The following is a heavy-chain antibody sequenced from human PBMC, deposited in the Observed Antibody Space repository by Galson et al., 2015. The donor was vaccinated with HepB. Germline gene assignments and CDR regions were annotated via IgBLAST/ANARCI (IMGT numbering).Heavy chain of an antibody. J-gene: IGHJ4*02. CDR1: GFTFSNAW. CDR2: IKSKPAGGTT. D-gene: IGHD5-24*01. V-gene: IGHV3-15*01. CDR3: TTDLGDGYSGY. Sequence: SLRLSCAASGFTFSNAWMIWVRQAPGKGLEWVARIKSKPAGGTTDYAAPVKGRFTISRDDSKNTVYLQMNGLKSEDTAVYYCTTDLGDGYSGYWGQGTLVNVSS.